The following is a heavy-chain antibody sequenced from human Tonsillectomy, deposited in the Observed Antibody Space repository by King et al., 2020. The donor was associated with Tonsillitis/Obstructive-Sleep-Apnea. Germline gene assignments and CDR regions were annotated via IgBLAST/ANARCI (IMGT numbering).Heavy chain of an antibody. J-gene: IGHJ3*02. CDR1: GGSFSGYY. D-gene: IGHD3-3*01. Sequence: VQLQQWGAGLLKPSETLSLTCAVYGGSFSGYYWSWIRQPPGKGLEWIGEIDHTGSTNYNPSLKSRVTMSADTSKTQFSLKLSYVTAADTAVYYCAREITTDAFDIWGQGTMVTVSS. CDR2: IDHTGST. V-gene: IGHV4-34*01. CDR3: AREITTDAFDI.